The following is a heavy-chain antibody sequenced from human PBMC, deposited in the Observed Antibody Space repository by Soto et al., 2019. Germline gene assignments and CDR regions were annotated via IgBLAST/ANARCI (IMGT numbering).Heavy chain of an antibody. D-gene: IGHD3-9*01. Sequence: SETLSLTCTVSGGSISSSSYYWGWIRQPPGKGLEWIGSIYYSGSTYYNPSLKSRVTISVDTSKNQFSLKLSSVTAADTAVYYCASPYYDILTSYYNVGAFDIWGQGTMVTVSS. CDR3: ASPYYDILTSYYNVGAFDI. J-gene: IGHJ3*02. CDR2: IYYSGST. CDR1: GGSISSSSYY. V-gene: IGHV4-39*01.